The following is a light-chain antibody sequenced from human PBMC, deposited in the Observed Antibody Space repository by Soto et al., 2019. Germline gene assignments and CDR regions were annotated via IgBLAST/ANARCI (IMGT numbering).Light chain of an antibody. CDR1: QSVSSSY. V-gene: IGKV3-20*01. CDR2: GAS. Sequence: SPGILSLSPGERATLSCRASQSVSSSYLAWYQQKPGQAPRLLIYGASSRATGIPDRFSGSGSGTDFTLTISRLEPEDFAVYYCQQYGSSSLTFRQGTRLEIK. J-gene: IGKJ5*01. CDR3: QQYGSSSLT.